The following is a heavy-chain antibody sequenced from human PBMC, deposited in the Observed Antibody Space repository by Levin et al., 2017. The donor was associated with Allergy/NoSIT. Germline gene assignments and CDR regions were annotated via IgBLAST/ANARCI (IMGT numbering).Heavy chain of an antibody. D-gene: IGHD1-26*01. V-gene: IGHV1-18*01. Sequence: GESLKISCKASGYTFTSYGISWVRQAPGQGLEWMGWISAYNGNTNYAQKLQGRVTMTTDTSTSTAYMELRSLRSDDTAVYYCARDHRSGSYFPFDYWGQGTLVTVSS. CDR2: ISAYNGNT. CDR1: GYTFTSYG. CDR3: ARDHRSGSYFPFDY. J-gene: IGHJ4*02.